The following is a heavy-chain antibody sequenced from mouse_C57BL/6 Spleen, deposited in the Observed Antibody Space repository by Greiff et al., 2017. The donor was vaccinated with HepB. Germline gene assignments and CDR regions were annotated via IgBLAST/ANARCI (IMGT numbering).Heavy chain of an antibody. V-gene: IGHV1-69*01. J-gene: IGHJ4*01. CDR1: GYTFTSYW. D-gene: IGHD2-4*01. CDR3: AKWLYYDYDGGYAMDY. CDR2: IDPSDSYT. Sequence: QVQLQQSGAELVMPGASVKLSCKASGYTFTSYWMHWVKQRPGQGLEWIGEIDPSDSYTNYNQKFKGKSTLTVDKSSSTAYMQLSSLTSEDSAVYYCAKWLYYDYDGGYAMDYWGQGTSVTVSS.